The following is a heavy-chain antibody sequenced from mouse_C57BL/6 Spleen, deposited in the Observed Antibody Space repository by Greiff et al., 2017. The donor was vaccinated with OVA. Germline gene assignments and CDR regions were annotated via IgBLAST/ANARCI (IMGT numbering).Heavy chain of an antibody. Sequence: EVQGVESGGGLVKPGGSLKLSCAASGFTFSSYAMSWVRQTPEKRLEWVATISDGGSYTDYPDNVKGRFTISIENADNNLYLQMSHLKSEDTAMYYCAREETEPNGYFDVWGTGTTVTVSS. CDR3: AREETEPNGYFDV. J-gene: IGHJ1*03. V-gene: IGHV5-4*01. D-gene: IGHD4-1*01. CDR2: ISDGGSYT. CDR1: GFTFSSYA.